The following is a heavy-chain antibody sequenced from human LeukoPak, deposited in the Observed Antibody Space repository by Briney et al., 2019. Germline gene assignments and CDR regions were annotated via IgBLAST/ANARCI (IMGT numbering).Heavy chain of an antibody. CDR2: TYYSGST. V-gene: IGHV4-59*01. J-gene: IGHJ3*02. D-gene: IGHD5-24*01. CDR1: GGSISSYY. Sequence: SETLSLTCTVSGGSISSYYWSWIRQPPGKGLEWIGYTYYSGSTNYNPSLKSRVTISVDTSKNQFSLKLSSVTAADTAVYYCARDATTPGAFDIWGQGTMVTVSS. CDR3: ARDATTPGAFDI.